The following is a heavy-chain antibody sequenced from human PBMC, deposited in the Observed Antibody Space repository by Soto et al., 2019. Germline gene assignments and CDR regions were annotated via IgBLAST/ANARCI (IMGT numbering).Heavy chain of an antibody. Sequence: ASVKVSCKASGYTFTSYGISWVRQAPGQGLEWMGWISAYNGNTNYAQKLQGRVTMTTDKSTSTAYMELRSLRSDDTAVYYCARAPMVRGVIRYYYYYGMDVWGQGTTVTVSS. D-gene: IGHD3-10*01. V-gene: IGHV1-18*01. CDR3: ARAPMVRGVIRYYYYYGMDV. J-gene: IGHJ6*02. CDR1: GYTFTSYG. CDR2: ISAYNGNT.